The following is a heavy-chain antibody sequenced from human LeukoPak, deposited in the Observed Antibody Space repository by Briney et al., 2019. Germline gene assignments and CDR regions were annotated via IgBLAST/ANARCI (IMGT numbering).Heavy chain of an antibody. CDR3: ARKRRGSSSWPFDY. D-gene: IGHD6-13*01. Sequence: SETLSLTCTVSGGSISGSSYYWGWIRQPPGKGLEWIGSIYYSGSTYYNPSLKSRVTISVDTSKNQFSLKLSSVTAADTAVYYCARKRRGSSSWPFDYWGQGTLVTVSS. V-gene: IGHV4-39*07. CDR1: GGSISGSSYY. J-gene: IGHJ4*02. CDR2: IYYSGST.